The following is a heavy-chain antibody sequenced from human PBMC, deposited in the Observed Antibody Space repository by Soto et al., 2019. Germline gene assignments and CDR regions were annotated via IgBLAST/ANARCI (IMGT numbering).Heavy chain of an antibody. Sequence: ASVKVSCKASGYTFTSYGISWVRQAPGQGLERMGWISAYNGNTNYAENLQGRVTMTTDTSTSTAYMELGSLRSDDMAVYYCARRQWLGHIDSWGQGTLVTVSS. D-gene: IGHD6-19*01. CDR1: GYTFTSYG. CDR3: ARRQWLGHIDS. CDR2: ISAYNGNT. J-gene: IGHJ4*02. V-gene: IGHV1-18*03.